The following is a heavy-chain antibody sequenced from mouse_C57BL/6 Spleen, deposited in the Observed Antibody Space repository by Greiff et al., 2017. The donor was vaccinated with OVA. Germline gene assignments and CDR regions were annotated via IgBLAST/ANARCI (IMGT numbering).Heavy chain of an antibody. V-gene: IGHV1-50*01. Sequence: QVQLKQPGAELVKPGASVKLSCKASGYTFTSYWMQWVKQRPGQGLEWIGEIDPSDSYTNYNQKFKGKATLTVDTSSSTAYMQLSSLTSEDSAVYYCARGSYSNYGAMDYWGQGTSVTVSS. D-gene: IGHD2-5*01. J-gene: IGHJ4*01. CDR2: IDPSDSYT. CDR3: ARGSYSNYGAMDY. CDR1: GYTFTSYW.